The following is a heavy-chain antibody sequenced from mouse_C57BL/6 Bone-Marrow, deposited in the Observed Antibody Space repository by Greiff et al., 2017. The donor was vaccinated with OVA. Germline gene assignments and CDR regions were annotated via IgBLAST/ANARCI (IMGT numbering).Heavy chain of an antibody. V-gene: IGHV1-59*01. Sequence: VQLQQSGAELVRPGTSVKLSCKASGYTFTSYWMHWVKQRPGQGLEWIGVIDPSDSYTNYNQKFKGKATLTVDTSSSTAYMQLSSLTSEDSAVYYCGLLFAYWGQGTLVTVSA. J-gene: IGHJ3*01. CDR2: IDPSDSYT. CDR1: GYTFTSYW. CDR3: GLLFAY.